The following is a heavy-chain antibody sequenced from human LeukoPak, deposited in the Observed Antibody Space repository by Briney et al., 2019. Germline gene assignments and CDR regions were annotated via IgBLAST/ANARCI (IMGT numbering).Heavy chain of an antibody. CDR3: ARVGRGYSFKVYYFDY. D-gene: IGHD5-18*01. V-gene: IGHV3-30*04. CDR1: GFTFSGYA. CDR2: ISYDGSNK. Sequence: GGSLRLSCAASGFTFSGYAIHWVRQAPGKGLEWVAVISYDGSNKFYADSVKGRFTISRDNSNSTLYLQMNSLRAEDTAIYYCARVGRGYSFKVYYFDYWGQGTLVTVSS. J-gene: IGHJ4*02.